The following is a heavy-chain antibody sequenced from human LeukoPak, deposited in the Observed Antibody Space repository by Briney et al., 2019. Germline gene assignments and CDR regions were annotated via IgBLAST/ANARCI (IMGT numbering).Heavy chain of an antibody. V-gene: IGHV4-31*03. Sequence: PSETLSLTCTVSGGSISSGDSYWSWIRQHPGKGLECIGYIYYSGSTYYNPSLKSRVIISVDTSKNQFSLKLSSVTAADTAVYYCARVYKYYDSSGYYPYYGMDVWGQGTTVTVSS. J-gene: IGHJ6*02. CDR3: ARVYKYYDSSGYYPYYGMDV. D-gene: IGHD3-22*01. CDR1: GGSISSGDSY. CDR2: IYYSGST.